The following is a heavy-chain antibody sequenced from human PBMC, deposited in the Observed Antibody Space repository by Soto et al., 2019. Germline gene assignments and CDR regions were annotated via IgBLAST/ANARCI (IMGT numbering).Heavy chain of an antibody. CDR1: GFTFSSYA. CDR3: AKVTDYDFWSGYYFDY. Sequence: GGSLRLSCAASGFTFSSYAMSWVRQAPGKGLEWVSAISGSGGSTYYADSVKGRFTISRDNSKNTLYLQMNSLRAEDTVVYYCAKVTDYDFWSGYYFDYWGQGTLVTVSS. CDR2: ISGSGGST. D-gene: IGHD3-3*01. V-gene: IGHV3-23*01. J-gene: IGHJ4*02.